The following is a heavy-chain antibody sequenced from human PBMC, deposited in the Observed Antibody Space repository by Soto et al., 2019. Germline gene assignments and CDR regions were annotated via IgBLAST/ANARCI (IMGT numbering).Heavy chain of an antibody. J-gene: IGHJ4*02. V-gene: IGHV3-23*01. Sequence: GGSLRLSCAASGFTFSSYAMSWVRQAPGKGLEWVSAISGSGGSTYYADSVKGRFTISRDNSKNTLYLQMNSLRAEDTAVYYCAKYYGSGSYYETEFDYWGQGTLVTAPQ. CDR1: GFTFSSYA. CDR3: AKYYGSGSYYETEFDY. CDR2: ISGSGGST. D-gene: IGHD3-10*01.